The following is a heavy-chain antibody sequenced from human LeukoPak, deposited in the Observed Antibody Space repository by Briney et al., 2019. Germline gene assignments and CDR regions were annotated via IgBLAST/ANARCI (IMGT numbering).Heavy chain of an antibody. CDR3: ARGSIDGGYYFDY. Sequence: GGSLRLSCAASGFIFSSYTMNWVRQAPGKGLEWVSYISSTSSTIYYGDSVEGRFTISRDNAKNSLYLQINSLRAEDTAVYYCARGSIDGGYYFDYWGQGTLVTVSS. J-gene: IGHJ4*02. V-gene: IGHV3-48*01. D-gene: IGHD3-16*01. CDR2: ISSTSSTI. CDR1: GFIFSSYT.